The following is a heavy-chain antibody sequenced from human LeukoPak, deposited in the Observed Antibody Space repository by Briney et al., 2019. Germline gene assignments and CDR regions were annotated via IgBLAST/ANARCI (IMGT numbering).Heavy chain of an antibody. CDR2: INPSGGST. Sequence: ASVKVSCKASGYTFTSYYMHWVRQAPGQGLEWMGIINPSGGSTSYAQKFQGRVTMTRDTSTSTVYMELSSLRSEDTAVCYCARGGIVVVPAAPRPLYYYYGMDVWGQGTTVTVSS. CDR1: GYTFTSYY. V-gene: IGHV1-46*01. D-gene: IGHD2-2*01. J-gene: IGHJ6*02. CDR3: ARGGIVVVPAAPRPLYYYYGMDV.